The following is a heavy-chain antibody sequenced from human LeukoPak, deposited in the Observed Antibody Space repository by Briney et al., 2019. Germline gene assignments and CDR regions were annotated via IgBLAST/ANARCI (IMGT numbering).Heavy chain of an antibody. D-gene: IGHD6-13*01. V-gene: IGHV1-2*02. CDR1: GYTFTAYQ. CDR3: ARDETAATGLGMDV. CDR2: IKLNSGVT. J-gene: IGHJ6*02. Sequence: ASVKVSCKASGYTFTAYQFHWVQLAPGQGLEWMGWIKLNSGVTRYAQKFQDRGTMTRDTSITTAYMELSRLRSDDTAVYYCARDETAATGLGMDVWGQGTTVTVSS.